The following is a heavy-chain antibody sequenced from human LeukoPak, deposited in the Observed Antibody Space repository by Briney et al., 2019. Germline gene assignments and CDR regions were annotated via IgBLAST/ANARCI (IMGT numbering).Heavy chain of an antibody. CDR1: GGSISSYY. CDR2: IYTSGST. J-gene: IGHJ5*02. D-gene: IGHD6-13*01. CDR3: ARSIATAGLPFAP. V-gene: IGHV4-4*07. Sequence: SETLSLTCTVSGGSISSYYWSWIRQPAGKGLEWIGRIYTSGSTNYNPSLKSRVTMSVDTSKNQFSLKLSSVTAADTAVYYCARSIATAGLPFAPGAQETLVTVPS.